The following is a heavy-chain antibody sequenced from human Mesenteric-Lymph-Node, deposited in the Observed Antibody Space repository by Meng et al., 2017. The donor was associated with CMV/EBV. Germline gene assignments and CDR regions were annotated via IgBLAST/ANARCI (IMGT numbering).Heavy chain of an antibody. V-gene: IGHV3-30*04. CDR3: ARDPQKGSPDYFDI. CDR1: GLTSKNYP. CDR2: VEGSIK. D-gene: IGHD1-26*01. J-gene: IGHJ4*02. Sequence: GGSLRPSCGVSGLTSKNYPMHWIRQAPGKGLEWVAVVEGSIKLHVDSVKGRFIISRDDSKNTLYLQMDSLRVDATAVYYCARDPQKGSPDYFDIWGQGALVTVSS.